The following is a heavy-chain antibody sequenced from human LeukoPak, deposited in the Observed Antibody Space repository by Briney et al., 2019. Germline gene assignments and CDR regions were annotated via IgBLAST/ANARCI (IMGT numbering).Heavy chain of an antibody. CDR2: ISGSGGST. CDR1: GFTFSTYS. Sequence: GGSLRLSCAASGFTFSTYSMSWVRQAPGKGLEWVSSISGSGGSTYYADSVKGRFTISRDNAKNSLYLQMNSLRAEDTAVYYCAKDSTVTNVYYFDYWGQGTLVTVSS. D-gene: IGHD4-17*01. CDR3: AKDSTVTNVYYFDY. V-gene: IGHV3-23*01. J-gene: IGHJ4*02.